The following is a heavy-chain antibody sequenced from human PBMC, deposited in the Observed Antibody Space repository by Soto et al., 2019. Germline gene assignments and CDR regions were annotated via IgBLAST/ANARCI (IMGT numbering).Heavy chain of an antibody. D-gene: IGHD6-6*01. J-gene: IGHJ5*02. CDR2: INHSGST. Sequence: QVQLQQWGAGLLKPSETLSLTCAAYGGSFSGYYWSWIRQPPGKGLEWIGEINHSGSTNYNPSLTRRVTISVDTSKNQFALKLSSVTAADTAIYYCARGGAARPGRWWFDPWGQGTLVTVSS. CDR3: ARGGAARPGRWWFDP. CDR1: GGSFSGYY. V-gene: IGHV4-34*02.